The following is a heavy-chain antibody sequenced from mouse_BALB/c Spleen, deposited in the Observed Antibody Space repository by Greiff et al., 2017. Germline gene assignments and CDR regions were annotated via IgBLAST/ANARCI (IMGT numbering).Heavy chain of an antibody. J-gene: IGHJ1*01. V-gene: IGHV3-2*02. CDR3: ARRLWYFDV. Sequence: VQLKESGPGLVKPSQSLSLTCTVTGYSITSDYAWNWIRQFPGNKLEWMGYISYSGSTSYNPSLKSRISITRDTSKNQFFLQLNSVTTEDTATYYCARRLWYFDVWGAGTTVTVSS. D-gene: IGHD2-4*01. CDR1: GYSITSDYA. CDR2: ISYSGST.